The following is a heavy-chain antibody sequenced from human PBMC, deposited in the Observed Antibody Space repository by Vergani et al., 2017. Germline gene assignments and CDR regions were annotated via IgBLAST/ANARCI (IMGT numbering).Heavy chain of an antibody. D-gene: IGHD3-10*01. V-gene: IGHV4-59*01. Sequence: QVQLHESGPGLVKPSETLSLTCTISGGSISSYYWSWIRQPPGKGLEWIGYIYYSGSTNYNPSLKSRVTISVDTSKNQFSLKLSSVTASDTAVYYCARESGVFYYGSGSYYSNWFDPWGQGTLVTVSS. CDR3: ARESGVFYYGSGSYYSNWFDP. CDR2: IYYSGST. CDR1: GGSISSYY. J-gene: IGHJ5*02.